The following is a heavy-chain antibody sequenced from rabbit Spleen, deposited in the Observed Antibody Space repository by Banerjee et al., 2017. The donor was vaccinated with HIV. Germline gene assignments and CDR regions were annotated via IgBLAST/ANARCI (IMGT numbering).Heavy chain of an antibody. V-gene: IGHV1S45*01. D-gene: IGHD2-1*01. J-gene: IGHJ4*01. CDR2: IYTGNAKT. Sequence: QQQLEESGGGLVKPGGTLTLTCTTSGFSFSSDYDMCWVRQAPGKGLEWIGCIYTGNAKTYYAGWAKGRFTISKASSTTVTLQMTSLTAADTATYFCVRDQAGDADYGPYYLNLWGPGTLFTVS. CDR1: GFSFSSDYD. CDR3: VRDQAGDADYGPYYLNL.